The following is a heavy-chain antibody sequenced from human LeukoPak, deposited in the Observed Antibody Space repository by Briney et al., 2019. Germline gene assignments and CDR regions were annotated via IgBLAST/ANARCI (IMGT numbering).Heavy chain of an antibody. CDR2: ISAYNGNT. CDR1: GYTFTSYG. Sequence: GASVKVSCKASGYTFTSYGISWVRQAPGQGLEWMGWISAYNGNTNYAQKLQGRVTMTTDTSTSTAYMELRSLRSDDTAVYYCARDNGPRGYSYGYPYYFDYWGQGTLVTVSS. CDR3: ARDNGPRGYSYGYPYYFDY. V-gene: IGHV1-18*01. D-gene: IGHD5-18*01. J-gene: IGHJ4*02.